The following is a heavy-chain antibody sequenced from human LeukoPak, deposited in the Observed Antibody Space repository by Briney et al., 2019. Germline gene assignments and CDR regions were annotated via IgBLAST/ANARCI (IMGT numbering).Heavy chain of an antibody. D-gene: IGHD6-6*01. CDR1: GGSITSSSYF. CDR3: ARGSSSSPQNFDY. CDR2: IYYSGST. J-gene: IGHJ4*02. Sequence: SETLSLTCTVSGGSITSSSYFWSWIRQPPGKGLEWIGYIYYSGSTNYNPSLKSRVTISVDTSKNQFSLKLSSVTAADTAVYYCARGSSSSPQNFDYWGQGTLVTVSS. V-gene: IGHV4-61*01.